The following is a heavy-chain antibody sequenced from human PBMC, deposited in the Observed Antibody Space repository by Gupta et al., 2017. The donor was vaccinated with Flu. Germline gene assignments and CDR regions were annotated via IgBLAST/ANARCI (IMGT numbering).Heavy chain of an antibody. CDR3: ARRIAEPGAGLGGLDP. D-gene: IGHD6-13*01. V-gene: IGHV4-39*01. CDR1: RDY. J-gene: IGHJ5*02. CDR2: IYFDRST. Sequence: RDYWGWIRQPPGKGLDWIANIYFDRSTYYNPSLKSRITRSVDTSKNQFSLKLKSATTADTAVYYWARRIAEPGAGLGGLDPWGQGILVTGSS.